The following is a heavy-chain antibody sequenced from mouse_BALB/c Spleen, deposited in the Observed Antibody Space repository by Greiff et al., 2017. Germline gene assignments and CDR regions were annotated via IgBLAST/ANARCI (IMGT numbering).Heavy chain of an antibody. CDR3: ARSRQLGLRGYFDY. Sequence: VQLKESGAELVKPGASVKLSCTASGFNIKDTYMHWVKQRPEQGLEWIGRIDPANGNTKYDPKFQGKATITADTSSNTAYLQLSSLTSEDTAVYYCARSRQLGLRGYFDYWGQGTTLTVSS. V-gene: IGHV14-3*02. D-gene: IGHD3-2*01. CDR2: IDPANGNT. J-gene: IGHJ2*01. CDR1: GFNIKDTY.